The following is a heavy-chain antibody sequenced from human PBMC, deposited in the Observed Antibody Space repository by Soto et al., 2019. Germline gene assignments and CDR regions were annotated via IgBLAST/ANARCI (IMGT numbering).Heavy chain of an antibody. Sequence: GRSLTLSCVASVFTVSSYCMHWFRQGRSNGLVWVSRITSDGSTTNYADSVKGRFTISRDNAKTTLFLQIAGLSAEPTALYYCTRVISGSPGLFDYWGQGTLVTVS. V-gene: IGHV3-74*01. CDR2: ITSDGSTT. CDR3: TRVISGSPGLFDY. D-gene: IGHD1-26*01. J-gene: IGHJ4*02. CDR1: VFTVSSYC.